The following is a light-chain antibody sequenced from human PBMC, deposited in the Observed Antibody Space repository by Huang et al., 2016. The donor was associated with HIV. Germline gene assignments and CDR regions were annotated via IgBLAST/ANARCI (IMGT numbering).Light chain of an antibody. V-gene: IGKV3-20*01. CDR2: AAS. Sequence: IVLTQSPGTLSVSPGERVTLSCRASQSVSSDYLAWYQQQPGQAPRLRIYAASSRANGIPDRFSGSGTGTDFTLTINGLEPEDFAVYHCQQYGRSPTFGQGTRLEIK. J-gene: IGKJ5*01. CDR1: QSVSSDY. CDR3: QQYGRSPT.